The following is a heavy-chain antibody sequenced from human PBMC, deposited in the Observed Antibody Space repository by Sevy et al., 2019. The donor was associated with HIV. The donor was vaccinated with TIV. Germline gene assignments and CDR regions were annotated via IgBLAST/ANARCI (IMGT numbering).Heavy chain of an antibody. CDR2: ISYDGNYK. Sequence: GGSLRLSCVASAFTFPIYSVLWVRQAPGKGLEWLTLISYDGNYKYYADSVKGRFTISRDNSNNILYLQMSSLRVEDTALYFCARVAVEYCTNDCYHRFDHWGLGTLVTVSS. CDR1: AFTFPIYS. J-gene: IGHJ4*02. D-gene: IGHD2-8*01. V-gene: IGHV3-30*04. CDR3: ARVAVEYCTNDCYHRFDH.